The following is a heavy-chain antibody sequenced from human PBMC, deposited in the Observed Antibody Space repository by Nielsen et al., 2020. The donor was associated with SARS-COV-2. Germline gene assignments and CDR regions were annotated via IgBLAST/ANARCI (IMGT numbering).Heavy chain of an antibody. J-gene: IGHJ2*01. D-gene: IGHD2-2*01. V-gene: IGHV5-51*01. CDR3: ARHFGYCNDTTCFGHYYLDV. Sequence: GESLKISCKVSGDTFTRTWFGWVRQMPGKGLEWIGIIYPGDSDTTYSPSFQGQVTISADKSISTAYLQWSSLKASDTATYYCARHFGYCNDTTCFGHYYLDVWGRGTLVTVSS. CDR2: IYPGDSDT. CDR1: GDTFTRTW.